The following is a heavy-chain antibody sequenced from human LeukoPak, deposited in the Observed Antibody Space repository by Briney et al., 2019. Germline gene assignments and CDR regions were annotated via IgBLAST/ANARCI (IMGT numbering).Heavy chain of an antibody. J-gene: IGHJ4*02. CDR3: ARAGRDGYNYFDY. V-gene: IGHV4-59*01. D-gene: IGHD5-24*01. CDR2: IYYSGST. CDR1: GGSTSSYY. Sequence: SETLSLTCTVSGGSTSSYYWSWIRQPPGKGLEWIGYIYYSGSTNYNPSLQSRVTISVDTSKTQFSLKLRSVTAADTAVYYCARAGRDGYNYFDYWGQGTLVTVSS.